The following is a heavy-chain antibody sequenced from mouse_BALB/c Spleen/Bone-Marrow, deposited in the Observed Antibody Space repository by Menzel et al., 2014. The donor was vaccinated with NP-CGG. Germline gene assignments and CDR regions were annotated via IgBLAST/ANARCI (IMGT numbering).Heavy chain of an antibody. V-gene: IGHV1S81*02. CDR1: GYTFTSYY. Sequence: QVQLQQSGAELVKPGASVKLSCKASGYTFTSYYMYWVKQRPGQGLEWIGGINPSNGGTNFNEKLKSKATLTVDESSSTAYMQLSSLTSEDSAVYYCTRYGYDPLYAMDYWGQGTSVTVSS. CDR2: INPSNGGT. D-gene: IGHD2-3*01. J-gene: IGHJ4*01. CDR3: TRYGYDPLYAMDY.